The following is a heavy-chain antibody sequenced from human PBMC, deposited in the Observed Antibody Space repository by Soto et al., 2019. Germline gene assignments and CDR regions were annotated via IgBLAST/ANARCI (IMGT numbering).Heavy chain of an antibody. Sequence: SETLSLTCTVSGGSISSSSYYWGWIRQPPGKGLEWIGSIYYSGSTYYNPSLKSRVTISVDTSKNQFSLKLSSVTAADTDVYYCARQGSHCSGGSCYSGWFDPWGQGTLVTVSS. D-gene: IGHD2-15*01. J-gene: IGHJ5*02. CDR1: GGSISSSSYY. CDR2: IYYSGST. V-gene: IGHV4-39*01. CDR3: ARQGSHCSGGSCYSGWFDP.